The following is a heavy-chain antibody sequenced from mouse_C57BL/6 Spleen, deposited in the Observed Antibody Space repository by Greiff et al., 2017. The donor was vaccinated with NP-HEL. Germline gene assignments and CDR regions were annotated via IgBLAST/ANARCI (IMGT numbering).Heavy chain of an antibody. D-gene: IGHD1-1*01. J-gene: IGHJ1*03. V-gene: IGHV1-61*01. Sequence: QVQLQQPGAELVRPGSSVKLSCKASGYTFTSYWMDWVKQRPGQGLEWIGNIYPSDSETHYNQKFKDKATLTVDKSSSTAYMQLSSLTSEDSAVYYCAREDGYYGSSWYFDVWGTGTTVTVSS. CDR1: GYTFTSYW. CDR3: AREDGYYGSSWYFDV. CDR2: IYPSDSET.